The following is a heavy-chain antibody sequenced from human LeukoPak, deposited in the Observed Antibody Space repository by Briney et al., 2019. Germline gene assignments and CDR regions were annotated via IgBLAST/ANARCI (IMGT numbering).Heavy chain of an antibody. CDR2: IRYDGSNK. J-gene: IGHJ4*02. V-gene: IGHV3-30*02. Sequence: PGGSLRLSCAASGFTFSSYGMHWVRQAPGKGLEWVAFIRYDGSNKYYADSGKGRFTISRDNSKNTLYLQMNSLRAEDTAVYYCVGSSQVYSDSWGQGTLVTVSS. CDR3: VGSSQVYSDS. D-gene: IGHD6-6*01. CDR1: GFTFSSYG.